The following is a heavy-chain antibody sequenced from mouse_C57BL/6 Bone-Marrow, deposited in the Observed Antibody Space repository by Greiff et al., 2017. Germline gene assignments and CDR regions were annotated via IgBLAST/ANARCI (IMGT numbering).Heavy chain of an antibody. Sequence: VQLQQSGPGLVQPSQSLSITCTVSGFSLTSYGVHWVRQSPGKGLEWLGVIWRGGSTDYNAAFMSRLSITKDNSKSQVFFKMNSLQADDTAIYYCAKEDYGNYFFYYYAMDYWGQGTSVTVSS. J-gene: IGHJ4*01. V-gene: IGHV2-5*01. D-gene: IGHD2-1*01. CDR1: GFSLTSYG. CDR2: IWRGGST. CDR3: AKEDYGNYFFYYYAMDY.